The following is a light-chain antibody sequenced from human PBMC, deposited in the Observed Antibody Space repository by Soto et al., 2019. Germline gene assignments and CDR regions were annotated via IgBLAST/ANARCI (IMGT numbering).Light chain of an antibody. V-gene: IGLV2-14*01. CDR2: EVS. CDR1: SSDVGGYKY. CDR3: CSYAGIYTLV. J-gene: IGLJ2*01. Sequence: QSALTQPASVSGSPGQSITISCTGTSSDVGGYKYVSWYQQKSGKAPKLMIYEVSNRPSGVSNRFSGSKSGNTASLTISGLQAEDEADYYCCSYAGIYTLVFGGGTKLTVL.